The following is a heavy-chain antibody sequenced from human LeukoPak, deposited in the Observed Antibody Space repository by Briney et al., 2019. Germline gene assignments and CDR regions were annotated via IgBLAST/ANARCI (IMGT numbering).Heavy chain of an antibody. Sequence: GGSLRLSCAASGFTFSSYAMSWVRQAPGKGLEWVAVIWYDGSNKFYADSVKGRFTISRDNAKNTLYMQMSSLRAEDTAVYYCARSLVVPAACDYWGQGTLVTVSS. V-gene: IGHV3-33*08. J-gene: IGHJ4*02. D-gene: IGHD2-2*01. CDR1: GFTFSSYA. CDR2: IWYDGSNK. CDR3: ARSLVVPAACDY.